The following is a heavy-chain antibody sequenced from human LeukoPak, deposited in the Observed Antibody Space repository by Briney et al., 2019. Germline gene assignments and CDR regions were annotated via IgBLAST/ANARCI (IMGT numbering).Heavy chain of an antibody. D-gene: IGHD6-19*01. V-gene: IGHV3-30-3*01. CDR1: GFTFSSYA. CDR3: ARKRAPGIAVAGTFGDY. Sequence: GGSLRLSCAASGFTFSSYAMHWVRQAPGKGLEWVAVISYDGSNKYYADSVKGRFTISRDNSKNTLYLQMNSLRAEDTAVYYCARKRAPGIAVAGTFGDYWGQGTLVTVSS. J-gene: IGHJ4*02. CDR2: ISYDGSNK.